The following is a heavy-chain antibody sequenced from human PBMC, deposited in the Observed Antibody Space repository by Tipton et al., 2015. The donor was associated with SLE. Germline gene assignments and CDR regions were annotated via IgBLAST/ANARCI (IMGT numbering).Heavy chain of an antibody. J-gene: IGHJ4*02. V-gene: IGHV4-31*03. D-gene: IGHD6-19*01. CDR2: IYYSGST. CDR3: ARGIAVAGTFDY. Sequence: LRLSCTVSGGSISSGGYYWSWIRQHPGKGLEWIGYIYYSGSTYYNPSLKSRVTISVDTSKNQFSLKPSSVTAADTAVYYCARGIAVAGTFDYWGQGTLVTVSS. CDR1: GGSISSGGYY.